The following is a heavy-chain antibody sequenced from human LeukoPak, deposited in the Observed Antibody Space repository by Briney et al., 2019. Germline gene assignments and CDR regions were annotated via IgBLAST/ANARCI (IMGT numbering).Heavy chain of an antibody. Sequence: ASVKLSCKASGYSFTSYFMHRVRQAPGQRLEWMGIINPTGGSTTYAQRFQGRVTMTRDMSASTVYLELSSLRSEDTAVYYCARAKAVAGDVFDIWGQGTMVTVSS. CDR1: GYSFTSYF. J-gene: IGHJ3*02. CDR2: INPTGGST. V-gene: IGHV1-46*01. D-gene: IGHD6-19*01. CDR3: ARAKAVAGDVFDI.